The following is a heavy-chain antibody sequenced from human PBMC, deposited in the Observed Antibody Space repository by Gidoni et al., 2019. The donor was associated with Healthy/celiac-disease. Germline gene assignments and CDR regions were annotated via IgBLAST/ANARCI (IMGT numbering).Heavy chain of an antibody. CDR3: ARGSVYSPPNIDY. J-gene: IGHJ4*02. D-gene: IGHD1-20*01. V-gene: IGHV1-8*01. CDR2: MNPNSGNT. CDR1: GYTFTSYD. Sequence: QLQLLQSGADVKKPGAAVKVACKASGYTFTSYDINWVRQDTGQGLEGMGGMNPNSGNTGYAQKFQGRVTRTRNTSISTAYMELSRLRSEETAVYYCARGSVYSPPNIDYWGQGTLVTVSS.